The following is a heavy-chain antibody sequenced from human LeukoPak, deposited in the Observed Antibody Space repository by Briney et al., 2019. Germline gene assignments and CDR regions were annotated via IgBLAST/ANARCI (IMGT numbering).Heavy chain of an antibody. CDR1: GFRFTSYW. D-gene: IGHD4-17*01. Sequence: GESLKISCKGSGFRFTSYWIGWVRQMPGKGLEWMGFIYPGDSHTRYSPSFQGQVTISADKSISTAYLQWSSLKASDTAMYYCTRRGYGDYPFDYWGQGTLVTVSS. V-gene: IGHV5-51*01. J-gene: IGHJ4*02. CDR3: TRRGYGDYPFDY. CDR2: IYPGDSHT.